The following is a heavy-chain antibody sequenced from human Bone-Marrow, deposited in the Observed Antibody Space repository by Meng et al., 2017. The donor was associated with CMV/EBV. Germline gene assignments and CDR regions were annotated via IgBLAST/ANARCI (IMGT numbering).Heavy chain of an antibody. Sequence: SETLSLTCTVSGGSISSSSYYWGWIRQPPGKGLEWIGSIYYSGSTYYNPSLKSRVTISVDTSKNQFSLKLSSVTAADTAVYYCAREYTNSSAHLGDYVDYWGQGTLVTVSS. CDR3: AREYTNSSAHLGDYVDY. J-gene: IGHJ4*02. D-gene: IGHD6-6*01. CDR1: GGSISSSSYY. CDR2: IYYSGST. V-gene: IGHV4-39*02.